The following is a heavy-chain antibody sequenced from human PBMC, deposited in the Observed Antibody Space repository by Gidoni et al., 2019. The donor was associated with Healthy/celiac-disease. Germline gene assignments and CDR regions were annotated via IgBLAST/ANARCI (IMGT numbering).Heavy chain of an antibody. D-gene: IGHD3-22*01. J-gene: IGHJ4*02. CDR3: AVLPYDSSGYYYY. CDR2: ISSSSSTI. Sequence: EVQLVESGGGLVQPGGSLRLSGAASGFTFSSYSMNWVRQAPGKGLEWVSYISSSSSTIYYADSVKGRFTISRDNAKNSLYLQMNSLRAEDTAVYYCAVLPYDSSGYYYYWGQGTLVTVSS. V-gene: IGHV3-48*01. CDR1: GFTFSSYS.